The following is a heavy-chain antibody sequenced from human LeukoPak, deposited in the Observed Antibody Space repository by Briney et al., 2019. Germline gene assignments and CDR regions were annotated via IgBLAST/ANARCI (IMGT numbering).Heavy chain of an antibody. CDR1: GFTFSSYW. CDR2: INSDGSST. D-gene: IGHD4-23*01. J-gene: IGHJ4*02. V-gene: IGHV3-74*01. CDR3: ASPAANGGQSDF. Sequence: GGSLRLSCAASGFTFSSYWMHWVRQAPGKGLVWVSRINSDGSSTNYADSLKGRFTISRDNAKNTLYLQMNSLRAEDTAVYYCASPAANGGQSDFWGQGTLVTVSS.